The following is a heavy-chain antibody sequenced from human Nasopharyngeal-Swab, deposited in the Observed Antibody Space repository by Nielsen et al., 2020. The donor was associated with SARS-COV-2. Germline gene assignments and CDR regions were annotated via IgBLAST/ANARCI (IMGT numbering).Heavy chain of an antibody. D-gene: IGHD3-10*01. Sequence: WIRQPPGKGLEWVAAISYDGGDRYYADFVVGRFTISRDNSKNTLYMQMSSLRPEDTAVYYCANSFGGGYLDDWGQGTLVTVSS. J-gene: IGHJ4*02. CDR3: ANSFGGGYLDD. V-gene: IGHV3-30*18. CDR2: ISYDGGDR.